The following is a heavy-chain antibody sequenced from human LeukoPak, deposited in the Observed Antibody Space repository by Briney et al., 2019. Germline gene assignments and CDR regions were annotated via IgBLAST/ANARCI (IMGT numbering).Heavy chain of an antibody. J-gene: IGHJ4*02. CDR3: AREAKDLAGATTLDY. Sequence: GGSLRLSCAASGFTFSSYWMSWVRQAPGKGLEWVANIKQDGSEKYYVDSVKGRFTISRDNAKNSLYLQMNSLRAEDTAVYYCAREAKDLAGATTLDYWGQGTLVTVSS. V-gene: IGHV3-7*01. D-gene: IGHD1-26*01. CDR2: IKQDGSEK. CDR1: GFTFSSYW.